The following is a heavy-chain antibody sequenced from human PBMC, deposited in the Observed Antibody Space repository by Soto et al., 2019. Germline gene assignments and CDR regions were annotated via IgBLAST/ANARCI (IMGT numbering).Heavy chain of an antibody. CDR2: TYYSGST. J-gene: IGHJ4*02. CDR1: GGSISSVNFS. V-gene: IGHV4-31*03. CDR3: AREGGDGVDY. D-gene: IGHD3-16*01. Sequence: QVQLQESGPGLVKPYQTLSLTCTVSGGSISSVNFSWSWIRQHPGKGLEWIGYTYYSGSTNYNPSHKSRVTISVDTSKNQFSLKLNSETAADTAVYYCAREGGDGVDYWGQGTLVTVSS.